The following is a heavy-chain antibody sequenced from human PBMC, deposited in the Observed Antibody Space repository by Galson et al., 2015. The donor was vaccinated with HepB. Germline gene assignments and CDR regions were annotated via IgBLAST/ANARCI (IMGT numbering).Heavy chain of an antibody. V-gene: IGHV3-23*01. CDR3: AKEGQQADAFDI. D-gene: IGHD6-13*01. CDR1: GFTFSSYA. CDR2: ISGSGGST. Sequence: SLRLSCAASGFTFSSYAMSWVRQAPGKGLEWVSAISGSGGSTYYADSVKGRFTISRNNSKNTLYLQMNSLRAEDTAVYYCAKEGQQADAFDIWGQGTMVTVSS. J-gene: IGHJ3*02.